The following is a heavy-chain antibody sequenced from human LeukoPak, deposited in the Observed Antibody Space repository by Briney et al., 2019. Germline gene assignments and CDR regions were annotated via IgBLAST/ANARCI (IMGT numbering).Heavy chain of an antibody. CDR1: GFAFSTYW. CDR2: IKEDESEK. V-gene: IGHV3-7*01. Sequence: GGSLRLSCAASGFAFSTYWMTWVRQAPGQGLEWVASIKEDESEKNYVDSVKGRFTISRDNARNSLYLQMNSVRVEDTALYYCARDPYDRGGYGAFDLWGQGSMVTVSS. CDR3: ARDPYDRGGYGAFDL. J-gene: IGHJ3*01. D-gene: IGHD3-22*01.